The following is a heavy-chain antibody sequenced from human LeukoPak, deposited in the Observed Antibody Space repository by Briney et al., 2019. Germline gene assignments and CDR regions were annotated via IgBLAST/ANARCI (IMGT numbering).Heavy chain of an antibody. V-gene: IGHV4-4*07. CDR3: ARGRGEGRSISMIRGVRAPSYNWFDP. J-gene: IGHJ5*02. Sequence: SETLSLTCTVSGGSISNYYWTWIRQPAGKGLEWIGRIHTSGSTNYSPSLKSRVTMSVDTSKNQFSLKLSSVTAADTAVYYCARGRGEGRSISMIRGVRAPSYNWFDPWGHGTQVTVSS. CDR1: GGSISNYY. CDR2: IHTSGST. D-gene: IGHD3-10*01.